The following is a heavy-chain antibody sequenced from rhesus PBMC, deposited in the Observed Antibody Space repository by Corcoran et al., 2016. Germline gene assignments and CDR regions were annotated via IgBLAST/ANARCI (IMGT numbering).Heavy chain of an antibody. V-gene: IGHV4-127*01. CDR1: GAYINPSYL. J-gene: IGHJ4*01. D-gene: IGHD6-13*01. Sequence: QVQLQESGPGVVKPSETLSLTCAVSGAYINPSYLCSWVRQSPWKGLEWIAHIGCSSGSNKYNPSLKSRVTSSKDTAKNQFSLNLISVTAADTAMYYCVRSGSSWASFANWGQGVLVTVSS. CDR3: VRSGSSWASFAN. CDR2: IGCSSGSN.